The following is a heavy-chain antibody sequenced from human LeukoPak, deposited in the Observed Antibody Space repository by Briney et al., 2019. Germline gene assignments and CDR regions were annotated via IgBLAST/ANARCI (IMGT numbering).Heavy chain of an antibody. CDR2: IKQDGSVK. CDR3: AKWDIYSGFYYIDS. Sequence: PGGSLRLSCVASRFSFSNYWMTWVRQIPGKGPEWVASIKQDGSVKYYADSVKGRFTISRDNAKNSLYLQMNSLRAEDTARYYCAKWDIYSGFYYIDSWGQGTLATVSS. CDR1: RFSFSNYW. J-gene: IGHJ4*02. D-gene: IGHD1-26*01. V-gene: IGHV3-7*01.